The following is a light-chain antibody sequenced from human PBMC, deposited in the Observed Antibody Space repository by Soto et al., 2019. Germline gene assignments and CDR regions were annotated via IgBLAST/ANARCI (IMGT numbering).Light chain of an antibody. J-gene: IGKJ3*01. V-gene: IGKV1-33*01. Sequence: DIQMTQSPSSLSASVGDRVTITCQASQGITISLNWYQQKPGKAPKLLIYDASNLETGVPSRFSGSGSGTDFTFSISSLQPEDIATYYCQQYDNLPRTFGPGTKVDIK. CDR1: QGITIS. CDR3: QQYDNLPRT. CDR2: DAS.